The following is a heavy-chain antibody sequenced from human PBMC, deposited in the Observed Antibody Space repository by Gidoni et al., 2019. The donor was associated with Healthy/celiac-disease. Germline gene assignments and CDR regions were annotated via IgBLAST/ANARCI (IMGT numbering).Heavy chain of an antibody. D-gene: IGHD3-16*01. CDR2: ISSSSSYI. CDR3: ARAGGDFDY. CDR1: GFTFSSYS. Sequence: EVQLVESGGGRVKPGGSLRLAGAAAGFTFSSYSMNWVRQAPGKGLEWVSSISSSSSYIYYADSVKGRFTISRDNAKNSLYLQLNSLRAEDTAVYYCARAGGDFDYWGQGTLVTVSS. V-gene: IGHV3-21*01. J-gene: IGHJ4*02.